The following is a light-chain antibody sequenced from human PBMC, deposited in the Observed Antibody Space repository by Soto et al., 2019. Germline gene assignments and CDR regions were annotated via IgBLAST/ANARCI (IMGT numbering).Light chain of an antibody. CDR2: AAS. V-gene: IGKV1-9*01. Sequence: IQLTQSPSSLSASVGDRVTITCRASQGISSYLAWYQQKPGKAPKLLIYAASTFQSADPSRFSGSGSGTDFTLTSSSLQHEDFATYYCQQLNSYPLTFGGGTKADNK. CDR3: QQLNSYPLT. CDR1: QGISSY. J-gene: IGKJ4*01.